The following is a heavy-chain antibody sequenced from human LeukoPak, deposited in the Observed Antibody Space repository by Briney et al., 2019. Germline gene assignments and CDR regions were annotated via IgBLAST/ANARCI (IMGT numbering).Heavy chain of an antibody. D-gene: IGHD3-9*01. CDR3: SKDQRYWAV. J-gene: IGHJ6*02. CDR1: GFTFSNYS. Sequence: PGGSLRLSCAVSGFTFSNYSMTWVRQAPGKGLEWIADINTSGGDTYYAASMKGRSVISRDNSKNAVVLHMYSLSAERTAVYFGSKDQRYWAVWGQGTTVTVSS. V-gene: IGHV3-23*01. CDR2: INTSGGDT.